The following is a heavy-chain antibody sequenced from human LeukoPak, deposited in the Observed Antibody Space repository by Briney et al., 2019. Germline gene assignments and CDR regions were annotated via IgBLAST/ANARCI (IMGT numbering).Heavy chain of an antibody. J-gene: IGHJ3*02. V-gene: IGHV3-74*01. CDR2: INSDGSST. Sequence: GGSLRLSCAASGFTFSSYWMHWVRQGPGKGLVWVSRINSDGSSTSDADSVKGRFTVSRDNSKNTLSLQMNGLRAEDTAVYYCARAGAYTYGDLTFDIWGQGTMVTVSS. CDR1: GFTFSSYW. CDR3: ARAGAYTYGDLTFDI. D-gene: IGHD5-18*01.